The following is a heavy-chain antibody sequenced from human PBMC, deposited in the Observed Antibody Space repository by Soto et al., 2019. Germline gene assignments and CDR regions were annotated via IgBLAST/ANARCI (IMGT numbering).Heavy chain of an antibody. CDR2: ISSSGSTI. Sequence: PGGSLRLSCAASGFTFSSYEMNWVRQAPGKGLEWVSYISSSGSTIYYADSVKGRFTISRDNAKNSLYLQMNSLRAEDTAVYYCARRYVATNSPSYYGMDVWGQGTTVTVSS. J-gene: IGHJ6*02. CDR3: ARRYVATNSPSYYGMDV. CDR1: GFTFSSYE. D-gene: IGHD5-12*01. V-gene: IGHV3-48*03.